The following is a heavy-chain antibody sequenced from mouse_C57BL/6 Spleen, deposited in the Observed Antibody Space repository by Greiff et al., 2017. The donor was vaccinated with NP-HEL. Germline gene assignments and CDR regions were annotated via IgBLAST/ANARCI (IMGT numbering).Heavy chain of an antibody. Sequence: DVMLVESEGGLVQPGSSMKLSCTASGFTFSDYYMAWVRQVPEKGLEWVANINYDGSSTYYLDSLTSSFIISRDNAKNILYLQMSSLNSEYTATNCCARDGGDYDDGASWCFDVWGKGTSVTVSS. V-gene: IGHV5-16*01. CDR3: ARDGGDYDDGASWCFDV. D-gene: IGHD2-4*01. J-gene: IGHJ1*03. CDR1: GFTFSDYY. CDR2: INYDGSST.